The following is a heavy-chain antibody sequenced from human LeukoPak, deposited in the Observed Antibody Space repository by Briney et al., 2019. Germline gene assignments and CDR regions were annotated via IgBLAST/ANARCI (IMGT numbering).Heavy chain of an antibody. V-gene: IGHV3-30-3*01. CDR3: ASSYDYDAFDI. CDR1: GFTFSSYA. Sequence: GGSLRLSCAASGFTFSSYAMHWVRQAPGKGLEWVAVISYGGSNKYYADSVKGRFTISRDNSKNTLYLQMNSLRAEDTAVYYCASSYDYDAFDIWGQGTMVTVSS. D-gene: IGHD5-12*01. J-gene: IGHJ3*02. CDR2: ISYGGSNK.